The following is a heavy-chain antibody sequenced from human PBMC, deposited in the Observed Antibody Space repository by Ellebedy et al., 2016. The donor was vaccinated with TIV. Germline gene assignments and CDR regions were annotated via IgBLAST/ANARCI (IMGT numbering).Heavy chain of an antibody. D-gene: IGHD1-26*01. CDR3: ARDRGGGSLDP. J-gene: IGHJ5*02. CDR1: GFTFSMFS. CDR2: ISDSSSYI. V-gene: IGHV3-21*01. Sequence: LSLTXXASGFTFSMFSMSWVRQAPGKGLEWVSSISDSSSYIYYADSVKGRFTISRDNAKYSLYLQMNSLRAEDTAVYYCARDRGGGSLDPWGQGTLVTVSS.